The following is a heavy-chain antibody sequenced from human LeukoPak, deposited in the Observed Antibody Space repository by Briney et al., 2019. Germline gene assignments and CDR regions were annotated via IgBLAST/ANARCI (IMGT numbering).Heavy chain of an antibody. V-gene: IGHV4-59*01. CDR3: ARTLGYCSGGSCSYDAFDI. CDR2: IYDNGST. D-gene: IGHD2-15*01. Sequence: SETLSLTCTVSRGSIISYYWSWIRQPPGKQLEWIGYIYDNGSTNYNPSLKSRVTMSVDTSKHQFSLKLSSVTAAATAVFYCARTLGYCSGGSCSYDAFDIWGQGTMVTVSS. CDR1: RGSIISYY. J-gene: IGHJ3*02.